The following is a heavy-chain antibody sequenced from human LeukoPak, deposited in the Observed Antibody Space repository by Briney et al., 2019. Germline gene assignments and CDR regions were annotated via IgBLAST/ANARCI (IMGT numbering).Heavy chain of an antibody. V-gene: IGHV3-49*04. CDR1: GFTFSSYA. Sequence: GRSLRLSCAASGFTFSSYAMSWVRQAPGKGLEWVGFIRSKAYGGTTEYAASVKGRFTISRDDSKSIAYLQMNSLKTEDTAVYYCTIYYDFWSGVPGYWGQGTLVTVSS. CDR2: IRSKAYGGTT. J-gene: IGHJ4*02. D-gene: IGHD3-3*01. CDR3: TIYYDFWSGVPGY.